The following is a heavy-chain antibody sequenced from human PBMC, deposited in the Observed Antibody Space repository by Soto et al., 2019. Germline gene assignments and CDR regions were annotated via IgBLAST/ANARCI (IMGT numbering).Heavy chain of an antibody. Sequence: GGSLRLSCAASGFIFSDYSMNWFRQAPGKGLEWISYITAGSSTIHYADSVKGRFTVSRDNAKNSLYLQMNSLRDEDTAVYYCAAIIFGSKDWGQGTLVTVSS. V-gene: IGHV3-48*02. D-gene: IGHD3-3*02. CDR1: GFIFSDYS. CDR2: ITAGSSTI. CDR3: AAIIFGSKD. J-gene: IGHJ4*02.